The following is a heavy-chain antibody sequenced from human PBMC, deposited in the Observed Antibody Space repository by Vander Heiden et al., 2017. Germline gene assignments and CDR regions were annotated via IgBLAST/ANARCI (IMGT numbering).Heavy chain of an antibody. V-gene: IGHV3-30*18. CDR2: ISYDGSNK. Sequence: QVQLVESGGGVVQPGRSLRLSCAASGFTFSSYGMHWFRQAPGKGLEWLAVISYDGSNKYYADSVKGRFTISRDNSKNTLYLQMNSLRAEDTAVYYCAKYCSSTSCPWGQGTLVTVSS. CDR3: AKYCSSTSCP. D-gene: IGHD2-2*01. J-gene: IGHJ4*02. CDR1: GFTFSSYG.